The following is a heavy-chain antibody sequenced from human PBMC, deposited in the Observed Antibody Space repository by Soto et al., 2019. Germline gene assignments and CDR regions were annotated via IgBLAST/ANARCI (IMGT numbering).Heavy chain of an antibody. CDR1: GFSFSDFY. Sequence: GGSLRLSCAASGFSFSDFYMSWIRQAPGKGLEWVSYVSSSGSIVYYADSVKGRFTISRDSAKNSLYLQMNGLRAEDTAVYYCARDLGYYDSSGYFDYWGQGTLVTVSS. CDR3: ARDLGYYDSSGYFDY. J-gene: IGHJ4*02. D-gene: IGHD3-22*01. CDR2: VSSSGSIV. V-gene: IGHV3-11*01.